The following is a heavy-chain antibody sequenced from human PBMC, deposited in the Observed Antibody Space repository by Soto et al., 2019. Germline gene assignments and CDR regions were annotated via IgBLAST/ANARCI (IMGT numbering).Heavy chain of an antibody. CDR3: AKAFYSSDRGEVFDY. CDR2: IISGGNT. J-gene: IGHJ4*02. Sequence: GGSLRLSCAAPGFIFYNYAMTWVRQAPGQGLEWVSTIISGGNTYYADSVKGRFTISRDNSKHTLYLQMTSLRAEDTAVYYCAKAFYSSDRGEVFDYWGQGTLVTVSS. V-gene: IGHV3-23*01. D-gene: IGHD6-19*01. CDR1: GFIFYNYA.